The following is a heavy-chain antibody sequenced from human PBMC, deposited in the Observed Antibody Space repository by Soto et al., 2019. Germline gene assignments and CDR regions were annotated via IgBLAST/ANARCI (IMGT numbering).Heavy chain of an antibody. CDR1: GFTFSSYS. CDR3: ARFHQYGDYDVFWYFDL. Sequence: EVQLVESGGGLVKPGGSLRLSCAASGFTFSSYSMNWVRQAPGKGLEWVSSISSSSSYIYYADSVKGRFTISRDNAKNSLYLQMNSLRAEDTSVYYCARFHQYGDYDVFWYFDLWGRGPLVTVSS. D-gene: IGHD4-17*01. V-gene: IGHV3-21*01. CDR2: ISSSSSYI. J-gene: IGHJ2*01.